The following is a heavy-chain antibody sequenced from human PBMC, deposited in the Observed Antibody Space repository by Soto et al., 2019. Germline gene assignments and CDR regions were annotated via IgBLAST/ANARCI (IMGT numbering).Heavy chain of an antibody. CDR1: GFTFSSYA. D-gene: IGHD6-6*01. CDR2: ISGSGGST. CDR3: AKYSSSSSAFDI. V-gene: IGHV3-23*01. Sequence: EVQLLESGGGLVQPGGSLRLSCAASGFTFSSYAMSWVRQAPGKGLEWVSAISGSGGSTYYADSVKGRFTISRDNSKKTLALQMRSLRAEDTAEYDCAKYSSSSSAFDIWGQGTMVTVSS. J-gene: IGHJ3*02.